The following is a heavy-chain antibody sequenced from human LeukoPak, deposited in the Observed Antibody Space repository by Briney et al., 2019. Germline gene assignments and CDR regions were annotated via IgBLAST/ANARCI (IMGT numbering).Heavy chain of an antibody. Sequence: GASVKVSCKASVYTFTRYGISWVRQAPGQGLEWMGWISAYNGNTNHAHKLQGRVTMTTDTSTSTAYMELRSLRSDDTAVYYSAVNFCGSTSCHDCWGQGTLVTVSS. CDR1: VYTFTRYG. V-gene: IGHV1-18*01. J-gene: IGHJ4*02. CDR3: AVNFCGSTSCHDC. CDR2: ISAYNGNT. D-gene: IGHD2-2*01.